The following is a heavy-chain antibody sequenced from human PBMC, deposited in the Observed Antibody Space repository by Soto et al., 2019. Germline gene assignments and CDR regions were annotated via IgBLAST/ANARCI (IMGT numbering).Heavy chain of an antibody. CDR1: GDTFTGYY. J-gene: IGHJ6*03. Sequence: QVQLVQSGAEVKKHGASVTVSSRASGDTFTGYYMHWVRQAPGQGLEWMGWINPNSGVTKYAQKFQGWVTMTRDTSIRTVYMELSRLRSDDTAVYYCARESGGATATLDYYYFYMDVWGTGTTVTVSS. V-gene: IGHV1-2*04. CDR3: ARESGGATATLDYYYFYMDV. D-gene: IGHD5-12*01. CDR2: INPNSGVT.